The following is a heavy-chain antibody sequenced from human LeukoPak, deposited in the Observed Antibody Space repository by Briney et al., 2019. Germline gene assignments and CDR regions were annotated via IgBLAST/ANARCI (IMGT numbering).Heavy chain of an antibody. V-gene: IGHV3-53*05. Sequence: GGSLRLSCAASGFTVTTNYMSWVRQAPGKGLEWVSVIYSGGITYYADSVKGRFTISRDNAKNSLYLQMNSLRAEDTALYYCAKDWELLPGYYFDYWGQGTLVTVSS. D-gene: IGHD1-26*01. CDR2: IYSGGIT. CDR1: GFTVTTNY. CDR3: AKDWELLPGYYFDY. J-gene: IGHJ4*02.